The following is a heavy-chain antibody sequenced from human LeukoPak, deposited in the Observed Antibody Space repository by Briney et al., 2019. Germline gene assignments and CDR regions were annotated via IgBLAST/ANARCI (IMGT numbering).Heavy chain of an antibody. CDR3: ARGPGSGWDDYFDY. V-gene: IGHV3-30-3*01. D-gene: IGHD6-19*01. Sequence: PGGSLRLSCAASGFTFSTYAMHWVRQAPGKGLEWVATISYDGVNKYYADSVKGRFTISRDNSKSTLYLQMNSLRGEDTAVYYCARGPGSGWDDYFDYWGQGTLVTVSS. J-gene: IGHJ4*02. CDR1: GFTFSTYA. CDR2: ISYDGVNK.